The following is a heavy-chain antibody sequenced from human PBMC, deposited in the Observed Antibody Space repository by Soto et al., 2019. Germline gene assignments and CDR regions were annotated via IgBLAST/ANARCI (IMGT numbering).Heavy chain of an antibody. V-gene: IGHV2-5*02. CDR1: GFSLSTSGVG. CDR2: IYWDDDK. J-gene: IGHJ5*01. Sequence: QITLKESGPTLVKPTQTLTLTCTFSGFSLSTSGVGVGWMRQPPGKALEWLALIYWDDDKRYSPSLNNRLTITKDTSKNHVVLTLTNVEPMYTATYYCARGVRYCSRTSCPNCFYSWGQGTLVTVSS. CDR3: ARGVRYCSRTSCPNCFYS. D-gene: IGHD2-2*01.